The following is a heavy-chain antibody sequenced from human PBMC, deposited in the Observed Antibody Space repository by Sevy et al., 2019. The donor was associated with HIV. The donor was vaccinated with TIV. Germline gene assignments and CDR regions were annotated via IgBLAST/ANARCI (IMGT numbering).Heavy chain of an antibody. Sequence: GGSLRLSCAASGFTFSSYAMHWVRQAPGKGLEWVAVISYDGSNKYYADSVKGRFTISRDNSKNTLYLQMNSLRAEDTAVYYCATAVDGGAAAGRSAGMDVWGGGMTITFSS. CDR2: ISYDGSNK. D-gene: IGHD6-13*01. J-gene: IGHJ6*04. CDR3: ATAVDGGAAAGRSAGMDV. V-gene: IGHV3-30-3*01. CDR1: GFTFSSYA.